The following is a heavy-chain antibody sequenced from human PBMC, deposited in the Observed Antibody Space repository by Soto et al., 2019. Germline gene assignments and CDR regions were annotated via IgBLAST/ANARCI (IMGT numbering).Heavy chain of an antibody. CDR1: GYSFTSYW. CDR2: IDPSDSYT. D-gene: IGHD6-19*01. J-gene: IGHJ3*02. V-gene: IGHV5-10-1*01. Sequence: GASLKISCKGSGYSFTSYWISWVRQMPGKGLEWMGRIDPSDSYTNYSPSFQGHVTISADKSISTAYLQWSSLKASDTAMYYCARYPPLYSSGWTPTLGAFDIWGQGTMVTVSS. CDR3: ARYPPLYSSGWTPTLGAFDI.